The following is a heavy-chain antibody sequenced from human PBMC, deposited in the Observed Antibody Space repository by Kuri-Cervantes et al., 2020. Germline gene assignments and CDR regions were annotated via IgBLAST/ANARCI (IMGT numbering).Heavy chain of an antibody. D-gene: IGHD3-3*01. Sequence: GGSLRLSCIASGLNFPIYSMNWVRQAPGKGPEWVAYMTGNSAAIYYADSVRGRFTISRDNAKNTLYLQMNSLRAEDTAVYYCARELEGYPYGMDVWGQGTTVTVSS. V-gene: IGHV3-48*04. CDR3: ARELEGYPYGMDV. J-gene: IGHJ6*02. CDR1: GLNFPIYS. CDR2: MTGNSAAI.